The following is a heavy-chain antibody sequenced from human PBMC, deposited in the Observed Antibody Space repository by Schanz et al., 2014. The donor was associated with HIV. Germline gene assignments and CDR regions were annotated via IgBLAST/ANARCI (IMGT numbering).Heavy chain of an antibody. CDR3: ARDKSGITSFGVVNGYYYSMDL. V-gene: IGHV3-30*03. J-gene: IGHJ6*02. CDR1: GFSFDTFG. Sequence: QVQLVESGGGVVQPGRSLRLSCAGSGFSFDTFGIHRGRNERGTGNECLAVISYDGRNKLYADSVKGRFTISRDNSKNTVYLQAKSLRPEDTAVYYCARDKSGITSFGVVNGYYYSMDLSGLGSTDTVS. D-gene: IGHD3-3*01. CDR2: ISYDGRNK.